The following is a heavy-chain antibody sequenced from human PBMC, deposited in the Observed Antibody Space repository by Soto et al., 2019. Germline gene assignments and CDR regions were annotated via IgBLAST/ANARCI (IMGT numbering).Heavy chain of an antibody. CDR3: ARKGATGTTFVLWCDP. D-gene: IGHD1-7*01. CDR2: ISISSTYI. J-gene: IGHJ5*02. V-gene: IGHV3-21*01. Sequence: PGGSLRLSCAASGFTFSTYSMNWVRQAPGKGLEWVSSISISSTYIYYAHSVKRRFTISRDNAKNSLYLQMSSLRVEDTALYYCARKGATGTTFVLWCDPWGQGTLVTVS. CDR1: GFTFSTYS.